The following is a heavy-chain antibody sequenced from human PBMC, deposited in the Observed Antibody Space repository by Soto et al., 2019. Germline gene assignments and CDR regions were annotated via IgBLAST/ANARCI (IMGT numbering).Heavy chain of an antibody. V-gene: IGHV1-69*13. J-gene: IGHJ4*02. CDR3: ARDYYDSSGYYSFDY. D-gene: IGHD3-22*01. Sequence: ASVKVSCKASGGTFSSYAISWVRQAPGQGLEWMGGIIPIFGTANYAQKFQGRVTITADESTSTAYMEPSSLRSEDTAVYYCARDYYDSSGYYSFDYWGQGTLVTVSS. CDR1: GGTFSSYA. CDR2: IIPIFGTA.